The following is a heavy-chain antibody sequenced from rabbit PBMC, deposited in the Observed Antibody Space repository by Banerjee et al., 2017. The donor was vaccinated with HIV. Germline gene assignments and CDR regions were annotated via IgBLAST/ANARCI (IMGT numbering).Heavy chain of an antibody. CDR2: IGTSNVNT. CDR1: GFIFSDNYA. V-gene: IGHV1S45*01. J-gene: IGHJ4*01. D-gene: IGHD8-1*01. Sequence: QEQLEESGGGLVQPGGSLKLTCTASGFIFSDNYAMCWVRQAPGKGLEWIACIGTSNVNTYYASWAKGRFTISKTSTTVTLQMTSLTAADTATYFCARGPYADYAANGYETYFNLWGPGTLVTVS. CDR3: ARGPYADYAANGYETYFNL.